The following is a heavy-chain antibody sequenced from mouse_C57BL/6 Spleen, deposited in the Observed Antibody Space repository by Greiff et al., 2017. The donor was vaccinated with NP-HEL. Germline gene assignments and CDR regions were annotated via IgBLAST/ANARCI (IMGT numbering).Heavy chain of an antibody. CDR2: INPGSGGT. CDR3: AREDYYGSSYYYAMDY. D-gene: IGHD1-1*01. V-gene: IGHV1-54*01. CDR1: GYAFTNYL. J-gene: IGHJ4*01. Sequence: QVQLQQSGAELVRPGTSVKVSCKASGYAFTNYLIEWVKQRPGQGLEWIGVINPGSGGTNYNEKFKGKATLTADKSSSTAYMQLSSLTSEDSAVYFCAREDYYGSSYYYAMDYWGQGTSVTVSS.